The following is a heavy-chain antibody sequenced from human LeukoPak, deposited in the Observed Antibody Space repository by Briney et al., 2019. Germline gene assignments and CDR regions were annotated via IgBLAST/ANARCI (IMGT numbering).Heavy chain of an antibody. V-gene: IGHV1-2*02. D-gene: IGHD6-19*01. J-gene: IGHJ4*02. CDR2: INPNSGGT. CDR3: ARTSSGWYPLKYYFDY. Sequence: ASVKVSCKPSGYTFTVYYMHWVRQAPGQGLEWMGWINPNSGGTNYAQKFQGRVTMTRDTSISTAYMELSRLRSDDTAVYYCARTSSGWYPLKYYFDYWGQGTLVTVSS. CDR1: GYTFTVYY.